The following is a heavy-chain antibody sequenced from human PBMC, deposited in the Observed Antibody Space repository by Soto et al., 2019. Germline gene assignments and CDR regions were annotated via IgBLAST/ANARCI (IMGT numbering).Heavy chain of an antibody. V-gene: IGHV3-30*18. CDR2: ISYDGSNK. J-gene: IGHJ5*02. Sequence: GGSLRLSCAASGFTFSSYGMHWVRQAPGKGLEWVAVISYDGSNKYYADSVKGRFTISRDNSKNTLYLQMNSLRAEDTAVYYCAKPGIAAPQLKNWFDPWGQGT. D-gene: IGHD6-13*01. CDR3: AKPGIAAPQLKNWFDP. CDR1: GFTFSSYG.